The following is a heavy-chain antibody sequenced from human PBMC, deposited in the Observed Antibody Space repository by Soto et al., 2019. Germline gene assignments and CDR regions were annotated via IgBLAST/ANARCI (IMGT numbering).Heavy chain of an antibody. CDR3: ARLGYCTTTTCYARTYSMDV. Sequence: QVQLVESGGGVVQPGRSLRLSCAASGFIFSDYGMHWVRQAPGKGLEWVAVIWYDGSNKYYADSVKGRFTISRDNSKNMVYLQMNSLRAEDTAVYYCARLGYCTTTTCYARTYSMDVWGQGTTVTVSS. CDR2: IWYDGSNK. CDR1: GFIFSDYG. J-gene: IGHJ6*02. V-gene: IGHV3-33*03. D-gene: IGHD2-2*01.